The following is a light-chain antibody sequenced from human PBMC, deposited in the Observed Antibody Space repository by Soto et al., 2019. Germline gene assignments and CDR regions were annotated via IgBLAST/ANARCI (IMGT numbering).Light chain of an antibody. CDR3: QQSYSTLFT. CDR2: AAS. CDR1: QSISSY. Sequence: DIQMTQSPSSLSASVGDRVTITCRASQSISSYLNWYQQKPGKAPKLLIYAASSLQSGVPSRFSGSGSGTEFTPNISSVQPQDFATYYCQQSYSTLFTFGPGTKVDIK. J-gene: IGKJ3*01. V-gene: IGKV1-39*01.